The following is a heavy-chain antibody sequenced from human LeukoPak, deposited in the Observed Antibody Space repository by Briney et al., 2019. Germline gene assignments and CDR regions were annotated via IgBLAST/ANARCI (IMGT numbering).Heavy chain of an antibody. J-gene: IGHJ4*02. CDR2: ICSSGSTI. CDR1: GFTFSDYY. D-gene: IGHD2-15*01. CDR3: ARGDCSGGSCYSGPFDY. V-gene: IGHV3-11*04. Sequence: GGSLRLSCAASGFTFSDYYMSWIRQAPGKGLGWVSYICSSGSTIYYADSVKGRFTISRDNAKNSLYLQMNSLRAEDTAVYYCARGDCSGGSCYSGPFDYWGQGTLVTVSS.